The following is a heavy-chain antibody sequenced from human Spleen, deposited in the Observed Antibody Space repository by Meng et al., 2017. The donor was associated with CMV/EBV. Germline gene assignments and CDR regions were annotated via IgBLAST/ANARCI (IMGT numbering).Heavy chain of an antibody. V-gene: IGHV3-74*01. J-gene: IGHJ4*02. D-gene: IGHD3-22*01. CDR2: INSDGSST. CDR3: ARAPTQKYYYDSSGETPGY. Sequence: GESLKISCAASGFTFSSYWMHWVRQAPGKGLVWVSRINSDGSSTSYADSVKGRFTISRDNAKNTLYLQMNSLRAEDTAVYYCARAPTQKYYYDSSGETPGYWGQGTLVTVSS. CDR1: GFTFSSYW.